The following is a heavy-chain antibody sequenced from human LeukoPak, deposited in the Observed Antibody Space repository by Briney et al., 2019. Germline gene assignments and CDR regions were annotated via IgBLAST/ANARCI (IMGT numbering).Heavy chain of an antibody. CDR1: GFNFNDAD. CDR3: AKDIQLSA. D-gene: IGHD5-24*01. CDR2: IASSGRNT. J-gene: IGHJ3*01. V-gene: IGHV3-23*01. Sequence: GGSLRLSCAACGFNFNDADMTWVPQAPGKGLEWVSLIASSGRNTYYTDSVRGRFTISRDNSKNTLSLQMNSLRVEDTAMYYCAKDIQLSAWGLGTMVTVSS.